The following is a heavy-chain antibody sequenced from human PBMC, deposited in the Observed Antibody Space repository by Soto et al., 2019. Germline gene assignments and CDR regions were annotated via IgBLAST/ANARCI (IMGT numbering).Heavy chain of an antibody. V-gene: IGHV4-34*01. CDR1: GGSFSGYY. CDR2: INHSGST. Sequence: QVQLQQWGAGLLKPSETLSLTCAVYGGSFSGYYWSWIRQPPGKGLEWIGEINHSGSTNYNPSLKSRVTISVDTSKNQFSLKLSSVSAADTAVYYCARLNDDGGWFWGQGTLVTVSS. D-gene: IGHD2-15*01. CDR3: ARLNDDGGWF. J-gene: IGHJ4*02.